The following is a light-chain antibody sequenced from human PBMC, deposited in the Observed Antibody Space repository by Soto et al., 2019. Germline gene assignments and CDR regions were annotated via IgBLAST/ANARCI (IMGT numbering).Light chain of an antibody. J-gene: IGKJ1*01. V-gene: IGKV1-9*01. Sequence: DIQLTQSPSFLSASVGDRVTITSRASEGISSYVAWYQQKPGKAPELLIYAASTLHSGVPSRFSGSGSGTEFTLTISSLQPEDFATYYCQQLNGYPPWTFGQGTKVEI. CDR1: EGISSY. CDR2: AAS. CDR3: QQLNGYPPWT.